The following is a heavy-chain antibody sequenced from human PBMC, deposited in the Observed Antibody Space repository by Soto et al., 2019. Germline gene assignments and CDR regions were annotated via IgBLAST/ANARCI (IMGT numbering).Heavy chain of an antibody. D-gene: IGHD3-16*01. J-gene: IGHJ6*02. CDR2: INQDGSGK. CDR1: GFTFSDSW. V-gene: IGHV3-7*01. CDR3: ARLGRHG. Sequence: GGSLRLSCAASGFTFSDSWMDWARQVPGKGPEWVANINQDGSGKNYVDSVKGRFTISRDNAKNSLYLQMNSLRAEDTAVYYCARLGRHGWGQGTTVTVSS.